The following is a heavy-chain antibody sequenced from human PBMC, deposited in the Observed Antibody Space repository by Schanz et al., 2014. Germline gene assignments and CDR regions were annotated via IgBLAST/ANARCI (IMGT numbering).Heavy chain of an antibody. CDR1: GGSFSGYY. Sequence: QVQLQPWGAGLLKPSETLSLTCAVSGGSFSGYYWSWIRQPPDTGLEWIGSIYYRGNTYYNPSLKGQVPIPVNTAKTLFPLKLRSVTAADTAVYYCARHGELGGCSSSSCWALNWFDPWGQGTLVTVSS. D-gene: IGHD2-2*01. V-gene: IGHV4-34*01. J-gene: IGHJ5*02. CDR3: ARHGELGGCSSSSCWALNWFDP. CDR2: IYYRGNT.